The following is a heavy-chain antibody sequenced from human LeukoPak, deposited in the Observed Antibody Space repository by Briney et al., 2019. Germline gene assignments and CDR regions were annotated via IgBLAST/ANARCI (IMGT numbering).Heavy chain of an antibody. J-gene: IGHJ4*02. CDR3: AKEAAADPPDY. CDR2: ISYDGSNK. D-gene: IGHD6-13*01. Sequence: GGSLRLSCAASGFTFSSYGMHWVRRAPGKGLEWVAVISYDGSNKYYADSVKGRFTISRDNSKNTLYLQMNSLRAEDTAVYYCAKEAAADPPDYWGQGTLVTVSS. V-gene: IGHV3-30*18. CDR1: GFTFSSYG.